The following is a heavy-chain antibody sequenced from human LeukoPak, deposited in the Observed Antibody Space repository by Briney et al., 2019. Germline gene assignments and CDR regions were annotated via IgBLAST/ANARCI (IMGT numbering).Heavy chain of an antibody. D-gene: IGHD2-8*01. CDR3: ARASPMAREDAFDI. V-gene: IGHV4-4*07. CDR2: IYTSGST. Sequence: PETLSLTCTVSGGSISSYYWSWIRQPAGQGLEWIGSIYTSGSTNYYPSLKNRVTMSVDTSKNQFSLKLSSVTAADTAVYYCARASPMAREDAFDIWGQGTMVTVSS. CDR1: GGSISSYY. J-gene: IGHJ3*02.